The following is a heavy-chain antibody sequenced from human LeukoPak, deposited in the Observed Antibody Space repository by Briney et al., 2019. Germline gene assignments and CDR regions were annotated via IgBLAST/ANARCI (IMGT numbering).Heavy chain of an antibody. CDR3: ARAEGSWPYPFDL. V-gene: IGHV4-34*01. Sequence: PSETLSLTCAVYGGSFSGYYWSWIRQPPEKGLEWIGEINHSGSTNYNPSLKSRVTISVDTSKNQFSLKLSSVTAADTAVYYCARAEGSWPYPFDLWGRGTLVTISS. CDR2: INHSGST. CDR1: GGSFSGYY. D-gene: IGHD6-13*01. J-gene: IGHJ2*01.